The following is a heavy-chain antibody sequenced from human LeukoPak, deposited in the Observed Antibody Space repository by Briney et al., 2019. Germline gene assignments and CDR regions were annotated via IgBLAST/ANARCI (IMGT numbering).Heavy chain of an antibody. D-gene: IGHD2-15*01. CDR2: INSNSGGV. CDR1: GYTFTGYY. J-gene: IGHJ3*02. V-gene: IGHV1-2*02. CDR3: ARYLAAPYDAFDI. Sequence: ASVKVCCKASGYTFTGYYMHWVRQAPGQGLEWMGWINSNSGGVHYAQNFQGRVTMTRDTSISTAYMDLTRLRYDDTAVYFCARYLAAPYDAFDIWGQGTMVTVSS.